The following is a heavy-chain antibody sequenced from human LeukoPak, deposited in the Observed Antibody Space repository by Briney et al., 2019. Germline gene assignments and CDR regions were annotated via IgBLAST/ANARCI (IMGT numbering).Heavy chain of an antibody. Sequence: PGRSLRLSCAASGFTFSSYAMHWVRQAPGKGLEWVAVISYDGSNKYYADSVKGRFTISRDNSKNTLYLQMNSLRAEDTAVYYCARECEQQLVLVGYYGMDVWGQGTTVTVSS. V-gene: IGHV3-30-3*01. CDR1: GFTFSSYA. CDR3: ARECEQQLVLVGYYGMDV. CDR2: ISYDGSNK. D-gene: IGHD6-13*01. J-gene: IGHJ6*02.